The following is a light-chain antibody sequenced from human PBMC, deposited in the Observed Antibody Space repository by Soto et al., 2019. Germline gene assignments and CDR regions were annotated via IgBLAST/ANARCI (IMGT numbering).Light chain of an antibody. V-gene: IGKV3D-15*01. CDR1: QSIRSD. CDR3: QYYNNWYT. Sequence: EVVMTQSPATLSVSPGERATLSCRASQSIRSDVAWYQQKPGQAPRLLIHGASTRATGIPARFSGSGSETEFTLTISSLESGDFALYYCQYYNNWYTFGQGTKLEI. CDR2: GAS. J-gene: IGKJ2*01.